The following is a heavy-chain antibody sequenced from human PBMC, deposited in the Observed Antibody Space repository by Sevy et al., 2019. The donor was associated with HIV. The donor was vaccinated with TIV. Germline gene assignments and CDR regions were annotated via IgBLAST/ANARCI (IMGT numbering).Heavy chain of an antibody. V-gene: IGHV3-15*01. Sequence: GGSLRLSCGASGFIFSNAWMSWVRQAPGKGLEWVGRIKSKADGGTPDYAAPVKGTFTISRDDSINTLYLQMNSLRTDDTAVYDCGYREYGYYYDYWGQGTLVTVSS. CDR3: GYREYGYYYDY. CDR1: GFIFSNAW. J-gene: IGHJ4*02. CDR2: IKSKADGGTP. D-gene: IGHD2-15*01.